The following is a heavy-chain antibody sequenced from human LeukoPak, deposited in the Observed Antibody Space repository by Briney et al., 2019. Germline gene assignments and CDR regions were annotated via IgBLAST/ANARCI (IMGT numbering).Heavy chain of an antibody. D-gene: IGHD6-19*01. J-gene: IGHJ3*02. V-gene: IGHV3-30*04. CDR1: GFTFSSYA. Sequence: GRSLRLSCAASGFTFSSYAMHWVRQAPGKGLEWVAVISYDGSNKYYADSVKGRFTISRDNSKNTLYLQMNSLRAEDTAVYYCARVRSGWSVPGAFDIWGQGTMVNVSS. CDR3: ARVRSGWSVPGAFDI. CDR2: ISYDGSNK.